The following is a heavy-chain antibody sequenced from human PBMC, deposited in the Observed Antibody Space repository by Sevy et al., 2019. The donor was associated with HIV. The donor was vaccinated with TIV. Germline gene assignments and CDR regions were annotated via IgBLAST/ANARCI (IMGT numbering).Heavy chain of an antibody. CDR2: ISYDESFK. D-gene: IGHD1-26*01. CDR3: ATDRTYYFYH. CDR1: GFIFNTYT. V-gene: IGHV3-30-3*01. J-gene: IGHJ4*02. Sequence: GGSLRLSCAASGFIFNTYTMHWVRQAPGKGLEWVAVISYDESFKDYADSVKGRFTISRDNSKNTLYLLMSGLRAEDTAVYYCATDRTYYFYHWGQRTLVTVSS.